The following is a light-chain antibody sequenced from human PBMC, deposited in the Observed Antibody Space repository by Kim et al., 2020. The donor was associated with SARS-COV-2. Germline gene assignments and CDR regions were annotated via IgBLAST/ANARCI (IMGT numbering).Light chain of an antibody. Sequence: APVKNARIPCGGNNIESNSLHLYQHKPGQAPVLVIYYDSDRPSGIPERFSGSNSGNTATRPISRVEPGDEADYYCQVWDSSSDHWVFGGGTQLTVL. V-gene: IGLV3-21*04. CDR3: QVWDSSSDHWV. CDR2: YDS. CDR1: NIESNS. J-gene: IGLJ3*02.